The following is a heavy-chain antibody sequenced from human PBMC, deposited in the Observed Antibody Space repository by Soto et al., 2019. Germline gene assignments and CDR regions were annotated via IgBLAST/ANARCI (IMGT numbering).Heavy chain of an antibody. D-gene: IGHD6-19*01. CDR3: GRFVLAVACTVDY. CDR1: GYTFTSYG. CDR2: ISAYNGST. J-gene: IGHJ4*02. Sequence: QVKLVQSGAEVKKPGDSVKVSCKASGYTFTSYGISWVRQAPGQGLEWMGWISAYNGSTNYLQKLKGRVTMTTDTCTSTGYMELRSRRYNDSAVYYGGRFVLAVACTVDYCGTGTLVSLSS. V-gene: IGHV1-18*01.